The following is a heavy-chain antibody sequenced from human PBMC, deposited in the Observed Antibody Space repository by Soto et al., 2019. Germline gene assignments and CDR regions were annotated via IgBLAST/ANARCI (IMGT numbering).Heavy chain of an antibody. CDR1: GGTFSSYA. J-gene: IGHJ4*02. V-gene: IGHV1-69*06. Sequence: GASVKVSCKASGGTFSSYAISWVRQAPGQGLEWMGGIIPIFGTANYAQKFQGRVTITADKSTSTAYMELSSLRSEDTAVYYCARRLLGSYGYLMDYWGQGTLVTVSS. CDR3: ARRLLGSYGYLMDY. D-gene: IGHD5-18*01. CDR2: IIPIFGTA.